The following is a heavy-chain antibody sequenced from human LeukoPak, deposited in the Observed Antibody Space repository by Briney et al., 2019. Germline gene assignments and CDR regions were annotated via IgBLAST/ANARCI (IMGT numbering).Heavy chain of an antibody. J-gene: IGHJ6*02. CDR1: GYTFTTYW. CDR3: ARRSATERYYGLDV. Sequence: GEYPKISCKGSGYTFTTYWIGWVRQMPGKGLEWMGIIYPGDSDTRYSPSFQGQVTISADKSISTAFLQWSSLKASDTAMYYCARRSATERYYGLDVWGQGTTVTVS. CDR2: IYPGDSDT. V-gene: IGHV5-51*01. D-gene: IGHD5-24*01.